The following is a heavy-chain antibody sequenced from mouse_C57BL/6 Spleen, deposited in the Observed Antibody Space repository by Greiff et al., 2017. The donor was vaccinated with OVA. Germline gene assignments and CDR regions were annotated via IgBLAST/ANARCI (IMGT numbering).Heavy chain of an antibody. D-gene: IGHD2-1*01. Sequence: EVQLVESGGGLVKPGGSLKLSCAASGFTFSDYGMHWVRQAPEKGLEWVAYISSGSSTIYYADTVKGRFTISRDNAKNTLFLQMTSLRSEDTAMYYCSRAYGNSEGWYFDVWGTGTTVTVSS. CDR3: SRAYGNSEGWYFDV. J-gene: IGHJ1*03. V-gene: IGHV5-17*01. CDR2: ISSGSSTI. CDR1: GFTFSDYG.